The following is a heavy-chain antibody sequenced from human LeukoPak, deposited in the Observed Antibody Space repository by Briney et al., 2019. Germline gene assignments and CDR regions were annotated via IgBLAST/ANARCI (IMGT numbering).Heavy chain of an antibody. CDR1: GFTFSSYA. CDR3: ARDRTVVTGYYYYGMDV. CDR2: ISYDGSNK. V-gene: IGHV3-30-3*01. Sequence: GRSLRLSCAASGFTFSSYAMHWVRQAPGKGLEWVAVISYDGSNKYYADSVKGRFTISRDNSKNTLYLQMNSLRAEDTAVYYCARDRTVVTGYYYYGMDVWGQGTTVTVSS. D-gene: IGHD4-23*01. J-gene: IGHJ6*02.